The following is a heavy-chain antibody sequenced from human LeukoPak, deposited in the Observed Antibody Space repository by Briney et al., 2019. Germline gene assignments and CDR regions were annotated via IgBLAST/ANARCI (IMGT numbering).Heavy chain of an antibody. CDR1: GGSISSSSYY. D-gene: IGHD2-2*01. Sequence: SETLSLSCTVSGGSISSSSYYWGWIRQPPGKGLEWIGSIYYSGSTYYNPSLKSRVTISVDTSKNQFSLKLSSVTAADTAVYYCARLIGIVVVPAAAHWFDPWGQGTLVTVSS. CDR2: IYYSGST. CDR3: ARLIGIVVVPAAAHWFDP. V-gene: IGHV4-39*01. J-gene: IGHJ5*02.